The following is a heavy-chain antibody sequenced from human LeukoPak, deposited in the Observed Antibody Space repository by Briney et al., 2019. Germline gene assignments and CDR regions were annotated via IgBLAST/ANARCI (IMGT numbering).Heavy chain of an antibody. Sequence: PGGSLRLSCAASRFTFSRYGMHWVRQAPGKGLEWVAFIRYDGSNKHYADSVKGRFTISRDNSKNTLYLQMNSLRAEDTAVYYCARTLWFGELRFDPWGQGTLVTVSS. V-gene: IGHV3-30*02. J-gene: IGHJ5*02. CDR1: RFTFSRYG. CDR2: IRYDGSNK. D-gene: IGHD3-10*01. CDR3: ARTLWFGELRFDP.